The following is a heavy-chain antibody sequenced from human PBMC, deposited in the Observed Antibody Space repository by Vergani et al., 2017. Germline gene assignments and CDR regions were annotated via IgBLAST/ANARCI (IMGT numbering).Heavy chain of an antibody. V-gene: IGHV4-59*01. CDR3: ARSVVVPAARMESGVGQQLDYYYYYMDV. CDR2: IYYSGST. J-gene: IGHJ6*03. Sequence: QVQLQESGPGLVKPSETLSLTCTVSGGSISSYYWSWIRQPPGKGLEWIGHIYYSGSTNYNPPLKSRVTISVDTSKNQFPLKLSSVTAADTAVYYCARSVVVPAARMESGVGQQLDYYYYYMDVWGKGTTVTVSS. D-gene: IGHD2-2*01. CDR1: GGSISSYY.